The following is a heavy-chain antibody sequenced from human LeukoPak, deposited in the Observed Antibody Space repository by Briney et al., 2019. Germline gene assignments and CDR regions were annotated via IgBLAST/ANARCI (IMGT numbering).Heavy chain of an antibody. CDR1: GFTFGDYA. J-gene: IGHJ4*02. Sequence: GGSLRLSCTASGFTFGDYAMSWFRQAPGKGLEWVGFIRSKLYGGTTDYAASVKGRFSISRDDSKSIAYLQMNSLKTEDTAVYFCARRYSGYDYYFDYWGQGTLVTVSS. CDR2: IRSKLYGGTT. CDR3: ARRYSGYDYYFDY. V-gene: IGHV3-49*03. D-gene: IGHD5-12*01.